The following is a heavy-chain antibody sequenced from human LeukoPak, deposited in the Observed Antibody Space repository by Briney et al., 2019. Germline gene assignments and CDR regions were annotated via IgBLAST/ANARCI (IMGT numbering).Heavy chain of an antibody. CDR3: ARLTQLERQNWFDP. J-gene: IGHJ5*02. Sequence: GESLKISCKGSGYSFTSYWIGWVRQMPGKGLEWMGIIYPGDPDTRYSPSFQGQVTISADKSISTAYLQWSSLKAPDTAMYYCARLTQLERQNWFDPWGQGTLVTVSS. D-gene: IGHD1-1*01. CDR1: GYSFTSYW. CDR2: IYPGDPDT. V-gene: IGHV5-51*01.